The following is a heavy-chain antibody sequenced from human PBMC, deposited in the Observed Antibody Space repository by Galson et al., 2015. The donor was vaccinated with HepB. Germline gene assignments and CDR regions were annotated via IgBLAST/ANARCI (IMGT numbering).Heavy chain of an antibody. D-gene: IGHD6-19*01. CDR3: AHIGRGNSGGYFAL. J-gene: IGHJ2*01. Sequence: PALVKPTQTLTLTCTFSGFSLSTSGVGVGWIRQPPGKALEWLTVIYWDDDKRYSPSLKSRLTITKDTSKNRVVLTMTNMDPVDTGTYYCAHIGRGNSGGYFALWGRGTLVTVSS. V-gene: IGHV2-5*02. CDR1: GFSLSTSGVG. CDR2: IYWDDDK.